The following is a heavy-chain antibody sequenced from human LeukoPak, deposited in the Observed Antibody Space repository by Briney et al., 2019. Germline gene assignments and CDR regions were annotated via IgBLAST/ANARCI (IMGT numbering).Heavy chain of an antibody. J-gene: IGHJ5*02. V-gene: IGHV1-69*13. CDR3: ARDQLTAKQWLVGGWFDP. Sequence: ASVKVSCKASGGTFSSYAISWVRQAPGQGLEWMGGIIPIFGTANYAQKFQGRVTITADESTSTAYMELRSLRSDDTAVYYCARDQLTAKQWLVGGWFDPWGQGTLVTVSS. CDR1: GGTFSSYA. CDR2: IIPIFGTA. D-gene: IGHD6-19*01.